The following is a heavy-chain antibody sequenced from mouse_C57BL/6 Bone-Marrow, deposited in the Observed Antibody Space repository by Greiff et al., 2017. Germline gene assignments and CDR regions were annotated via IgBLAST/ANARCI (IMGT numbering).Heavy chain of an antibody. D-gene: IGHD1-2*01. CDR2: IDPSDSET. Sequence: VQLQQPGAELVRPGSSVKLSCKASGYTFTSYWMHWVKQRPIQGLEWIGNIDPSDSETHYNQKFKDKATLTVDKSSSTAYMQLSSLTSEDSAVYYCARGLLRRYYYAMDYWGQGTSVTVSS. CDR1: GYTFTSYW. CDR3: ARGLLRRYYYAMDY. V-gene: IGHV1-52*01. J-gene: IGHJ4*01.